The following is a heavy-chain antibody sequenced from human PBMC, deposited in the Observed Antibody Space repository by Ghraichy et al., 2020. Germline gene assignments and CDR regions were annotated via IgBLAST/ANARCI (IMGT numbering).Heavy chain of an antibody. CDR1: GFTFSSYS. J-gene: IGHJ4*02. CDR2: ISSSGSFI. D-gene: IGHD4-17*01. V-gene: IGHV3-21*01. CDR3: ARDRLKTTVTPYYFDY. Sequence: GGSLRLSCAASGFTFSSYSMNWVRQAPGKGLEWVSAISSSGSFISYADSVKGRFTISRDNAKNSLYLQMNSLSAEDTAVYYCARDRLKTTVTPYYFDYWGQGTLVTVSS.